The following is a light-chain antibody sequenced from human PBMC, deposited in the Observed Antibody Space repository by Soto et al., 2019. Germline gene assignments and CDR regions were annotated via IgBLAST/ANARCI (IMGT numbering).Light chain of an antibody. CDR2: NNN. J-gene: IGLJ3*02. Sequence: QSALTQPPSASGTPGQRVTIACSGSSSNIGSTTVKWYQQLPGTAPKLPIYNNNQRPSGVPDRFSGSKSGTSASLAISGLQSEDEADYYCAAWDDSLNGVVFGGGTKLTVL. V-gene: IGLV1-44*01. CDR1: SSNIGSTT. CDR3: AAWDDSLNGVV.